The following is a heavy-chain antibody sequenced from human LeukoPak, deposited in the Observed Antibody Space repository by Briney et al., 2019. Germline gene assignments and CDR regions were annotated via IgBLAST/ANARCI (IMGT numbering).Heavy chain of an antibody. J-gene: IGHJ4*02. CDR3: AKVGLGELLYSFDY. CDR1: GFTFDDYA. CDR2: ISWNSGSI. D-gene: IGHD3-10*01. V-gene: IGHV3-9*01. Sequence: GRSLRLSCAASGFTFDDYAMHWVRQAPGKGLEWVSGISWNSGSIGYADSVKGRFTISRDNAKNSLYLQMNSLRAEDTALYYCAKVGLGELLYSFDYWGQGTLVTVSS.